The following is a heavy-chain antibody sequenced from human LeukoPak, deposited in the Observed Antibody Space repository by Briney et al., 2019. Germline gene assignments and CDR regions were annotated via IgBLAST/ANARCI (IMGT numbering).Heavy chain of an antibody. V-gene: IGHV1-2*02. J-gene: IGHJ5*01. CDR3: ARGGIRRNYYDRSRSDP. CDR2: INTISGDT. D-gene: IGHD3-22*01. CDR1: GYTLSDYY. Sequence: ASVKVSCKASGYTLSDYYLHWVRQAPGQGLEWMGWINTISGDTNSAQKFQGRVTMTRDTSINTAYMELTRLRSDDTALYYCARGGIRRNYYDRSRSDPWGPGTPVTVSS.